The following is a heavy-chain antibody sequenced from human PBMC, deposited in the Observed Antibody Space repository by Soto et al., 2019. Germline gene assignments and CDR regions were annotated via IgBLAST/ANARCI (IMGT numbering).Heavy chain of an antibody. D-gene: IGHD3-16*01. Sequence: GGSLRLSCAASGFTFSSYGMHWVRQAPGKGLEWVAVIWYDGSNKYYADSVKGRFTISRDNSKNTLYLQMNSLRAEDAAVYYCARDLAVEMGGLGELFDYWGQGTLVTVSS. CDR2: IWYDGSNK. CDR3: ARDLAVEMGGLGELFDY. CDR1: GFTFSSYG. J-gene: IGHJ4*02. V-gene: IGHV3-33*01.